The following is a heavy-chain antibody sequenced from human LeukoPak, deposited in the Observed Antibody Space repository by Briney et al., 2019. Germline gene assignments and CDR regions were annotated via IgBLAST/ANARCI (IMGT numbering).Heavy chain of an antibody. D-gene: IGHD2-2*01. Sequence: PGGSLRLSCAASGFTFNDYTMNWVRQVLGKGLEWVSLISWDGGSTSYVDSVRGRFTISRDNSKNSLYLQMNSLKTEDTALYYCARNMAGAAASTLDYWGLGTLVTVSS. CDR2: ISWDGGST. CDR3: ARNMAGAAASTLDY. CDR1: GFTFNDYT. J-gene: IGHJ4*02. V-gene: IGHV3-43*01.